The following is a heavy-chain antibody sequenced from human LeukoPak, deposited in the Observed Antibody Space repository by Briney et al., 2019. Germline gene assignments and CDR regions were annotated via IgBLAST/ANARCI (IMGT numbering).Heavy chain of an antibody. CDR1: GFPFSNYG. CDR2: IQTDGNDK. V-gene: IGHV3-30*02. D-gene: IGHD1-26*01. J-gene: IGHJ5*02. Sequence: QPGGPLTLSCAVSGFPFSNYGMNWVRQAPDKGLEWVTFIQTDGNDKYYADLVKGRFTISRENSKNTVFLQVNNARAEDTAVYCCTREDGPTYVGRFVHWGQGTLVTVSS. CDR3: TREDGPTYVGRFVH.